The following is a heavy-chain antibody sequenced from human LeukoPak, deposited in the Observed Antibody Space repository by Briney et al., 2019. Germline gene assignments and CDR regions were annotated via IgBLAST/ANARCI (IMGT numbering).Heavy chain of an antibody. J-gene: IGHJ4*02. V-gene: IGHV3-7*01. D-gene: IGHD3-22*01. CDR3: ARPRGIYYDSSGYSY. Sequence: GGSLRLSCAASGFTFSSYWMSWFGRAPGRGREGWANLKQDGSEKYYVDSVKGRFTISRDNAKNSLYLQMNSLRAEDTAVYYCARPRGIYYDSSGYSYWGQGTLVTVSS. CDR1: GFTFSSYW. CDR2: LKQDGSEK.